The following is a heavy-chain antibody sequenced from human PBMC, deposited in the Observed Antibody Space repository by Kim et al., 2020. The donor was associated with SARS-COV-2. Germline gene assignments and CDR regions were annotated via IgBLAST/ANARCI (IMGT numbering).Heavy chain of an antibody. D-gene: IGHD3-10*01. V-gene: IGHV4-59*01. J-gene: IGHJ6*02. CDR3: AREGPSGIYGMDV. Sequence: YNPSLKSRVTISVDTSKNQFSLKLSSVTAADTAVYYCAREGPSGIYGMDVWGQGTTVTVSS.